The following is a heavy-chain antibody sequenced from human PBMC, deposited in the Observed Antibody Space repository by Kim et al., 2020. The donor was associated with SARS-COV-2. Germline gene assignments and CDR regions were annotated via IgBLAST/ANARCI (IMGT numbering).Heavy chain of an antibody. CDR3: ARELLWFGAYWFDP. V-gene: IGHV5-10-1*01. Sequence: GESLKISCKGSGYSFSNYWITWVRQMPGKVLELMVSIYPSYSYTNYSPSFQGHVTISADKSISTSYLQWSSLKASDTAMYYCARELLWFGAYWFDPWGQGTLVTVSS. J-gene: IGHJ5*02. CDR1: GYSFSNYW. D-gene: IGHD3-10*01. CDR2: IYPSYSYT.